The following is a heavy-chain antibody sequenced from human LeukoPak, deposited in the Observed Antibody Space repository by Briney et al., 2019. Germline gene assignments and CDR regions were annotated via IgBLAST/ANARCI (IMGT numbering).Heavy chain of an antibody. CDR2: IYSGGST. V-gene: IGHV3-53*01. CDR1: GFSVSTNY. J-gene: IGHJ5*02. Sequence: GGSLRLSCAASGFSVSTNYMSWVRQAPGKGPEWVSVIYSGGSTYYADSVKGRFTISRDNSKNTLYLQMNSLRAEDTAVYYCARVGGDCSGGSCYPSYLDPWGQGTLVTVSS. CDR3: ARVGGDCSGGSCYPSYLDP. D-gene: IGHD2-15*01.